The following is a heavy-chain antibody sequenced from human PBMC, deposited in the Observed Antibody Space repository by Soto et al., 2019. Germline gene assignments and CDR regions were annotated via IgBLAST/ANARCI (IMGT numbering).Heavy chain of an antibody. CDR1: GFTFSSYS. CDR3: AKDVATGSSEYYFDY. D-gene: IGHD6-13*01. J-gene: IGHJ4*02. Sequence: GGSLRLSCAASGFTFSSYSMHWVRQPPGKGLEWVAVISYEATNNKYYGDSVRGRFTISRDNSNNTLFLQMNSLRVEDTAVYYCAKDVATGSSEYYFDYWGPGTLVTVSS. V-gene: IGHV3-30*18. CDR2: ISYEATNNK.